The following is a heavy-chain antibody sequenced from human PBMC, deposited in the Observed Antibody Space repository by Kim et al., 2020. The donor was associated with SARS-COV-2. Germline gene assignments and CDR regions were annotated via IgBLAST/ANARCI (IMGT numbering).Heavy chain of an antibody. V-gene: IGHV1-46*01. Sequence: GTPSDATQFRGRATMPRDTATSTVYMGLSSLRSEDTAVYYCARAHRGAMEVWGQGTTVTVSS. J-gene: IGHJ6*02. CDR3: ARAHRGAMEV. CDR2: GTP.